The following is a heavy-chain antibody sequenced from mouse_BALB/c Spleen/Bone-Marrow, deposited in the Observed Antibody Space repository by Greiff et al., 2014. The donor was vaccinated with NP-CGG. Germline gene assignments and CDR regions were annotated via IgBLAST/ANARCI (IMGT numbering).Heavy chain of an antibody. Sequence: VKLVESGPGLVAPSQSLSITCTVSGFSLTSYGIHWVRQPPGKGLEWLGVIWAGGSTNYNSALMSRLSISQDNSKSQVFLKMNSLQTDDTAMYYCARVGLRRTWFAYWGQGTLVTVSA. CDR2: IWAGGST. J-gene: IGHJ3*01. V-gene: IGHV2-9*02. CDR1: GFSLTSYG. D-gene: IGHD2-4*01. CDR3: ARVGLRRTWFAY.